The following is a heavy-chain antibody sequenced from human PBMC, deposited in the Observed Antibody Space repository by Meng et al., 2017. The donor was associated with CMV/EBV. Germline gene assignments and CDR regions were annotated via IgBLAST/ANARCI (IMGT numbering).Heavy chain of an antibody. CDR3: AKGSTVTTWGYFDY. CDR2: ISWNSGSI. CDR1: GFTFDDYA. V-gene: IGHV3-9*03. D-gene: IGHD4-17*01. J-gene: IGHJ4*02. Sequence: SLKISCAASGFTFDDYAMHWVRQAPGKGLKWVSGISWNSGSIGYADSVKGRFTISRDNAKNSLYLQMNSLRAEDMALYYCAKGSTVTTWGYFDYWGQGTLVTVSS.